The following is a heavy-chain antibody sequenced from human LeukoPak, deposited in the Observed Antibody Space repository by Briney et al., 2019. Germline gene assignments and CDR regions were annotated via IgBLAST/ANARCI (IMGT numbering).Heavy chain of an antibody. V-gene: IGHV1-2*02. CDR3: ARTFYDTLDSDAFDF. CDR1: GYTFTGYY. CDR2: INPDSGGT. D-gene: IGHD2/OR15-2a*01. Sequence: ASVEVSCKASGYTFTGYYMHWVRQAPGQGLEWMGWINPDSGGTNNAQKFQGRVTMTRDTSISTAYMELSRLRSDDTAVYYCARTFYDTLDSDAFDFWGQGTMVIVSS. J-gene: IGHJ3*01.